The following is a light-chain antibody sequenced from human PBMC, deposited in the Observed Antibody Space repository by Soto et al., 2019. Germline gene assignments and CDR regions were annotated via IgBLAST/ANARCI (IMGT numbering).Light chain of an antibody. CDR1: SSNIGAGYD. Sequence: QSVLTQPPSVSEAPGQRVTISCTGSSSNIGAGYDVHWYQQLPGTAPKLLIFSNTNRPSGVPDRFSGSKSGTSASLAITGLQAEDEADYCCQSYDSSLSVVFGGGTKVTVL. V-gene: IGLV1-40*01. CDR3: QSYDSSLSVV. J-gene: IGLJ3*02. CDR2: SNT.